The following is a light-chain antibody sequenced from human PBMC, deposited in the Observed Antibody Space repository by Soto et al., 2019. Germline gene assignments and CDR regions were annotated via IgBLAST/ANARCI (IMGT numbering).Light chain of an antibody. V-gene: IGKV3-11*01. J-gene: IGKJ2*01. CDR1: QSVSSY. CDR2: DAS. CDR3: QQRSNWPPT. Sequence: EIVLTQSPATLSLSPGERATLSCRASQSVSSYLAWYQQKPGQAPRLLIYDASNRATGIPARFSGSGSGTDFTLTIRSLETEEFAVYYCQQRSNWPPTFGQGTKLEIK.